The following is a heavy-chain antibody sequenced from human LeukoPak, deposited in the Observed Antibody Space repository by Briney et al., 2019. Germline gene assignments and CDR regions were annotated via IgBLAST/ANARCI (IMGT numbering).Heavy chain of an antibody. Sequence: GGSLRLSCAASGFAFNFYAMTWVRQAPGKRLQWVSTINASGGNTYYAESVRGRFTISRDNSKDTLYLQLNSLTAEDTAIYYCAKPISGGLAVSADWFDPWGQGTLLTVSS. CDR2: INASGGNT. D-gene: IGHD6-19*01. J-gene: IGHJ5*02. CDR3: AKPISGGLAVSADWFDP. V-gene: IGHV3-23*01. CDR1: GFAFNFYA.